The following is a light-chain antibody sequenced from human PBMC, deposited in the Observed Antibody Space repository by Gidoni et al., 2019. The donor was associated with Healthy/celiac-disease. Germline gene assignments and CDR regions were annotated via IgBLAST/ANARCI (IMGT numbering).Light chain of an antibody. V-gene: IGLV2-14*01. CDR1: SSDVGGYNY. J-gene: IGLJ1*01. CDR3: SSYTSSSTKV. Sequence: QSALTQPASVSVSPGQSITIYCTGTSSDVGGYNYVSWYQQHPGKAPTRTIYEVSNRPSGVPDRFSGSKSGNTASLTISGLQAEDEADYYCSSYTSSSTKVFGTGTKVTVL. CDR2: EVS.